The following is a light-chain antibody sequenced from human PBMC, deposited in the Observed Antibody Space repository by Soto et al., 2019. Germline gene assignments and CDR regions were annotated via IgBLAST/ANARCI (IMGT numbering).Light chain of an antibody. Sequence: SYELTQPPSVSVSPGQTARITCSGDALSKECAFWYQHKSGQAPVLVVYEDSKRPSGIPESFSGSSSGSMATLTISGAQVEDEADYYCYSTDSSGNHSVVFGGGTKVTVL. J-gene: IGLJ2*01. CDR3: YSTDSSGNHSVV. V-gene: IGLV3-10*01. CDR1: ALSKEC. CDR2: EDS.